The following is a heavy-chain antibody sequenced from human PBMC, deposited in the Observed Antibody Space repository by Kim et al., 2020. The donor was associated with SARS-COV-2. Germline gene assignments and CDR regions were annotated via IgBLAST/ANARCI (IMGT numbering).Heavy chain of an antibody. J-gene: IGHJ4*02. CDR3: AREGVATPELNY. D-gene: IGHD5-12*01. V-gene: IGHV3-66*01. CDR2: IYSGGST. Sequence: GGSLRLSCAASGFTVSSNYMSWVRQAPGKGLEWVSVIYSGGSTYYADSVKGRFTISRDNSKNTLYLQMNSLRAEDTAVYYCAREGVATPELNYWGQGTLVTVSS. CDR1: GFTVSSNY.